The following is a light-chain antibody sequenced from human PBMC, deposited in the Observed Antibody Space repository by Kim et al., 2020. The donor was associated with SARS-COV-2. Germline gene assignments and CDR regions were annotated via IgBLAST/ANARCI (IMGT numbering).Light chain of an antibody. CDR3: QAWDSGTVV. CDR2: QDF. CDR1: KLGERY. J-gene: IGLJ2*01. V-gene: IGLV3-1*01. Sequence: SYELTQPPSVSVSPGQTVTLTCSGDKLGERYSCWYQQKSGQSPILLIYQDFKRPSGIPELFSGSNFGNTATLTISGTQTVDETDYFCQAWDSGTVVFGGGTKVTVL.